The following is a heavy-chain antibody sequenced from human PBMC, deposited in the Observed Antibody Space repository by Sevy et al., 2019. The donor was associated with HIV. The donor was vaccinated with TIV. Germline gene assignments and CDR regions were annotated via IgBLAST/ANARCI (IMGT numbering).Heavy chain of an antibody. CDR1: GYTLTELS. CDR2: FDPEDGET. Sequence: ASVKVSCKVSGYTLTELSMHWVRQAPGKGLEWMGGFDPEDGETIYSQKFQGRVTMTEDTSTDTAYMELSSLRSEDTAVYYCAILAGTTPHYYYGMDVWGQRTTVTASS. CDR3: AILAGTTPHYYYGMDV. J-gene: IGHJ6*02. D-gene: IGHD1-7*01. V-gene: IGHV1-24*01.